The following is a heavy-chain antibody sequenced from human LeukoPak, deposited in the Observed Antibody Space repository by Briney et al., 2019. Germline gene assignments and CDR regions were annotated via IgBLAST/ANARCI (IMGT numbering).Heavy chain of an antibody. CDR1: GFDFSHYY. Sequence: GGSLRLSCEASGFDFSHYYMSWVRQAPGKGLEWLANIKYDGSYSYYVDSVKGRFTISRDNAKNSLYLRMSSLRAEDTAVYYCTRDEGATVATYRFDFWGQGTLVTVSS. D-gene: IGHD4-23*01. CDR3: TRDEGATVATYRFDF. V-gene: IGHV3-7*01. J-gene: IGHJ4*02. CDR2: IKYDGSYS.